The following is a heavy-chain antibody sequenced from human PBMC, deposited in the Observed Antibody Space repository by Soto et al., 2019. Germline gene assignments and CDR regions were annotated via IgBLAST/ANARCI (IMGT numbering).Heavy chain of an antibody. CDR2: ISSSGSTI. D-gene: IGHD5-12*01. CDR3: ARDKGEGSGYDWRFGYYYGMDV. CDR1: GFTFSDYY. V-gene: IGHV3-11*01. J-gene: IGHJ6*02. Sequence: QVQLVESGGGLVKPGGSLRLSCAASGFTFSDYYMSWIRQAPGKGLEWVSYISSSGSTIYYADSVKGRFTISRDNAKNSLDLQMNSLRAEDTAVYYCARDKGEGSGYDWRFGYYYGMDVWGQGTTVTVSS.